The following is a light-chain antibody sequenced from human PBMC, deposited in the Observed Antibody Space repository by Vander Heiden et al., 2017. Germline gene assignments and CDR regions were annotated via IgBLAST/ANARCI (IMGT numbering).Light chain of an antibody. CDR1: QSVSSTD. Sequence: EIVLTQSPGTLSLSPGERATLSCRPSQSVSSTDLAWYQQKPGQAPRLLIHGASSRATGIPDRFSGSGSGTDFTLTISRLEPEDFAVYYCQQYGSSPLTFGGGTKVEIK. J-gene: IGKJ4*01. CDR3: QQYGSSPLT. CDR2: GAS. V-gene: IGKV3-20*01.